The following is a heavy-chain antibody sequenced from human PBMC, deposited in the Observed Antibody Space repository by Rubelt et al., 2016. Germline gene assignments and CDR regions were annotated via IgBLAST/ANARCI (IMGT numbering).Heavy chain of an antibody. J-gene: IGHJ3*02. CDR2: IYYSGST. V-gene: IGHV4-39*07. D-gene: IGHD3-10*01. Sequence: QLQLQESGPGLVKPSETLSLTCTVSGGSISSSSYYWGWIRQPPGKGLEWIGYIYYSGSTYYNPSLKSRGTISVDTSKNQFSLKLSSVTAADTAVYYCARAGGMGLGNAFDIWGQGTMVTVSS. CDR3: ARAGGMGLGNAFDI. CDR1: GGSISSSSYY.